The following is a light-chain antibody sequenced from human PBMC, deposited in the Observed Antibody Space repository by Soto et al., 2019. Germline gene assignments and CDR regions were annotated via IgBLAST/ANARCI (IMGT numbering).Light chain of an antibody. Sequence: QSALTQPASVSGSPGQSIAIPCTGTSSDIGNYHRVSWYQQHPGKAPKLMIYEGNERPSGVSERFSGSTSGNAASLTISGLQAEDEADYYCCSYAGDNWLFGGGTKVTVL. CDR2: EGN. CDR1: SSDIGNYHR. V-gene: IGLV2-23*01. CDR3: CSYAGDNWL. J-gene: IGLJ3*02.